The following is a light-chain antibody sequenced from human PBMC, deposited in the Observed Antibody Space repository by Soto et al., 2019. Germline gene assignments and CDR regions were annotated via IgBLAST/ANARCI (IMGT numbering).Light chain of an antibody. J-gene: IGKJ1*01. CDR1: QSVSNNY. CDR3: QQHGSSGT. V-gene: IGKV3-20*01. CDR2: GAS. Sequence: EIVLTHSPGTLSLYPWEIATLSCRASQSVSNNYLAWYQQKPGQAPRLLIYGASNRATGIPDRFSGSGSGTDFTLTISRLEPEDFAVYHCQQHGSSGTFGQGTKVDIK.